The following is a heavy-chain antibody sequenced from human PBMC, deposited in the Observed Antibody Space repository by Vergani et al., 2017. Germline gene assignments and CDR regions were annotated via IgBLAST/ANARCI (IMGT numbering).Heavy chain of an antibody. CDR2: IWYDGSNK. CDR1: GFTFSSYG. V-gene: IGHV3-33*01. Sequence: QVQLVESGGGVVQPGRSLRLSCAASGFTFSSYGMHWVRQAPGKGLEWVAVIWYDGSNKYYADSVKGRFTISRDNSKNTLYLQMNSLRAEDTAVYYCARDMVRGESGLDYWGQGTLVTVSS. CDR3: ARDMVRGESGLDY. J-gene: IGHJ4*02. D-gene: IGHD3-10*01.